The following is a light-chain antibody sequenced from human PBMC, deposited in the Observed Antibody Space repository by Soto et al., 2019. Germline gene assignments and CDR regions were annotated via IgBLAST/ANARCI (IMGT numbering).Light chain of an antibody. V-gene: IGLV1-40*01. J-gene: IGLJ1*01. CDR3: QSYDSSLSGYV. Sequence: QSVLTQPPSLSGAPGQRVTISCTGSSSNIGAPYDVHWYQHLPGAAPKLLIYGSTNRPSGVPGRFSGSKSGTSASLAITGLQAEDEADYYCQSYDSSLSGYVFGAGTKV. CDR1: SSNIGAPYD. CDR2: GST.